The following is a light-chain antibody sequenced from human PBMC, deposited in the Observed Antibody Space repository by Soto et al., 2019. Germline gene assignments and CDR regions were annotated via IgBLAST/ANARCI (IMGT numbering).Light chain of an antibody. J-gene: IGLJ2*01. V-gene: IGLV2-8*01. CDR1: SSDVGGYNY. CDR3: SSYAGSNNVV. CDR2: EVS. Sequence: ALTQPPSASGSPGQSVTISCTGTSSDVGGYNYVSWYKQYPGKAPNLMIYEVSKRPSGVPDRFSGSKSGNTASLTVSGLQAEDEADYYCSSYAGSNNVVFGGGTKLTVL.